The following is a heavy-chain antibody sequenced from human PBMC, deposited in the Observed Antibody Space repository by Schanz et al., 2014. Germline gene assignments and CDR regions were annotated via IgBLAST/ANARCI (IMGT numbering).Heavy chain of an antibody. Sequence: EVQLLESGGGLVQPGGSLRLSCAASGFTFSAYAMTWVRQIPGKGLEWVSAISASGGTTYYADSVKGRFTISRDNSKNTLYLQMNTLRAEDTAVYYCARKMKLGVYGGKGHESLDIWGRGTMVTVSS. CDR1: GFTFSAYA. D-gene: IGHD4-17*01. V-gene: IGHV3-23*01. J-gene: IGHJ3*02. CDR3: ARKMKLGVYGGKGHESLDI. CDR2: ISASGGTT.